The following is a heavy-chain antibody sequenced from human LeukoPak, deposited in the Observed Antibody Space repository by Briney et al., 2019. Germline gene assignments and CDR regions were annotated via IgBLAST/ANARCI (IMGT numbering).Heavy chain of an antibody. Sequence: SETLSLTCFVSGGSIGTYYWSWIRQPPGKGLEWIGYNYNRGTTAYNPSLKSRVTISVDRSKNQFSLSLTSVTAADTAFYYCAREKASAGPHFEHWGRGILVTVSS. CDR3: AREKASAGPHFEH. CDR2: NYNRGTT. J-gene: IGHJ4*02. CDR1: GGSIGTYY. D-gene: IGHD6-13*01. V-gene: IGHV4-59*01.